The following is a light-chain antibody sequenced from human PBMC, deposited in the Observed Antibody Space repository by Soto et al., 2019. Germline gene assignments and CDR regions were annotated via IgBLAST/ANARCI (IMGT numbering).Light chain of an antibody. J-gene: IGKJ1*01. Sequence: DIQMAQSPSSLSASVGDRVTITCRASRGIYTHLAWYQQKPGNAPKLLIYGASTLQSGVPSRFSASGSGTDFFLTISCLQSEDFATYYCQQYYSYPLTFGQGTKVEIK. V-gene: IGKV1-27*01. CDR3: QQYYSYPLT. CDR2: GAS. CDR1: RGIYTH.